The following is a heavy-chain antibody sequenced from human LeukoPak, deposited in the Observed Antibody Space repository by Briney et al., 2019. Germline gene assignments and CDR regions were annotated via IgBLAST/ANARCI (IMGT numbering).Heavy chain of an antibody. CDR2: IYYGGST. CDR3: ARVPSSYYGLDV. Sequence: SQTLSLTCSVSGGSISSGDYYWSWIRQPPGKGLEWIGYIYYGGSTNYSPSLKSRLAMSVDTSKNQLSLTLRSVTVADTAMYYCARVPSSYYGLDVWGQGTLVTVSS. V-gene: IGHV4-30-4*01. J-gene: IGHJ6*02. CDR1: GGSISSGDYY.